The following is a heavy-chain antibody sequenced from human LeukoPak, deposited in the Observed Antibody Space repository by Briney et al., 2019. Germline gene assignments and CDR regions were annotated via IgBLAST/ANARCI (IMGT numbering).Heavy chain of an antibody. CDR1: GYTFTGYY. V-gene: IGHV1-2*02. CDR3: ARAINSIVVVVAATGY. Sequence: RASVTVSCKASGYTFTGYYMHWVRQAPGQGLEWMGWINPNSGGTNYAQKFQGRVTMTRDTSISTAYMELSRLRSDDTAVYYCARAINSIVVVVAATGYWGQGTPVTVSS. J-gene: IGHJ4*02. D-gene: IGHD2-15*01. CDR2: INPNSGGT.